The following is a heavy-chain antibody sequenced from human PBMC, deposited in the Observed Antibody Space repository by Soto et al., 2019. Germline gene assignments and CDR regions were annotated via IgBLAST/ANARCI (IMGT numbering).Heavy chain of an antibody. CDR3: ARSSRDY. Sequence: ASVKVSCKASGYTFSSCDINWVRQASGQGLEWMGWMNPNSGNTGYAQKFQGRVSMTRNTSITTAYMELSSLTSDDTAVYYCARSSRDYCGQGTQVTVSS. J-gene: IGHJ4*02. CDR2: MNPNSGNT. V-gene: IGHV1-8*01. CDR1: GYTFSSCD.